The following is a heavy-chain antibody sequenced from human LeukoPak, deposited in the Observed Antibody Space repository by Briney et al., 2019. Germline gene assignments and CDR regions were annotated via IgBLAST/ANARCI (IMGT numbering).Heavy chain of an antibody. D-gene: IGHD6-13*01. J-gene: IGHJ4*02. V-gene: IGHV3-30*02. CDR1: GFTFSSYG. CDR2: IRYDGSNK. CDR3: ANEAIAAAGDLNPDGFDY. Sequence: GGSLRLSCAASGFTFSSYGMHWVRQAPGKGLEWVAFIRYDGSNKYYADSVKGRFTISRDNSKNTLYLQMNSLRAEDTAVYYCANEAIAAAGDLNPDGFDYWGQGTLVTVSS.